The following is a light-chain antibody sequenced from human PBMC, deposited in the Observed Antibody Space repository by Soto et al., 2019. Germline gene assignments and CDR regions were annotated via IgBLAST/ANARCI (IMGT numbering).Light chain of an antibody. J-gene: IGLJ3*02. V-gene: IGLV2-8*01. CDR1: SSDIGAYNY. CDR2: EVT. CDR3: GTWHSNSKTWV. Sequence: QSALTQPPSASGSLGQSITISCTGTSSDIGAYNYVSWYQQHPGKAPKLIIYEVTRRPSGVPDRFSGSKSGNTASLTVSGLQAEDETDYYCGTWHSNSKTWVFGGGTKLTVL.